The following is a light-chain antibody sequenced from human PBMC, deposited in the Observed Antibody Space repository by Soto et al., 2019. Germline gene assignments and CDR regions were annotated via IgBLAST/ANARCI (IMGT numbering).Light chain of an antibody. Sequence: QSVLTQPPSVSGAPGQRVTISCTGSGSNIGAGYDIHWYQQVPGTAPKPIIYANTNRASGVPDRFSGSKSGTSASLAITGLQAEDEADYYCQSYDTSLSGYVFGPGTKLTVL. CDR3: QSYDTSLSGYV. J-gene: IGLJ1*01. CDR1: GSNIGAGYD. CDR2: ANT. V-gene: IGLV1-40*01.